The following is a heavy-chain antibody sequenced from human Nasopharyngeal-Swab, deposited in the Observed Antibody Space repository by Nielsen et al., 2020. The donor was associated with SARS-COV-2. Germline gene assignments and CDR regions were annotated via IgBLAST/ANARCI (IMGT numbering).Heavy chain of an antibody. Sequence: GESLKISCAASGFTISDYYMAWVRQAPGKGLEWVAVIAYDGSKVYYADSVKGRFTISRDNSKDTVFLEMNSLRDEDTAVYYCAKGSTVVLVSVAIRGWLDSWGQGTLVTVSS. CDR1: GFTISDYY. V-gene: IGHV3-30*18. D-gene: IGHD2-2*01. J-gene: IGHJ4*02. CDR2: IAYDGSKV. CDR3: AKGSTVVLVSVAIRGWLDS.